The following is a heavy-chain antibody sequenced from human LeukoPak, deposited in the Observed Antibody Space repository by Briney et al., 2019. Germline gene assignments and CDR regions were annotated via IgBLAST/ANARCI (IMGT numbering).Heavy chain of an antibody. Sequence: ASVKVSCKASGYTFTSYGISWVRQAPGQGLERMGWISAYNGNTNYAQKLQGRVTMTTDTSTSTAYMELRRLRSDDTAVYYCARDLGDYDSSGCDYWGQGTLVTVSS. CDR3: ARDLGDYDSSGCDY. V-gene: IGHV1-18*01. D-gene: IGHD3-22*01. J-gene: IGHJ4*02. CDR2: ISAYNGNT. CDR1: GYTFTSYG.